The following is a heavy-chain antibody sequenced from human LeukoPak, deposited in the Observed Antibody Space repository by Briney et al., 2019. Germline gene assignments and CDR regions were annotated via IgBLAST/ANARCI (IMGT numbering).Heavy chain of an antibody. Sequence: PSETLSLTCTVSGGSISSYYWSWIRQPPGKGLEWIGYIYYSGSTNYNPSLKSRVTISVDTSKNQFSLKLSSVTAADTAVYYCARGISGLYYYDSSGYYYLDYWGQGTLVTVSS. CDR1: GGSISSYY. D-gene: IGHD3-22*01. J-gene: IGHJ4*02. V-gene: IGHV4-59*01. CDR3: ARGISGLYYYDSSGYYYLDY. CDR2: IYYSGST.